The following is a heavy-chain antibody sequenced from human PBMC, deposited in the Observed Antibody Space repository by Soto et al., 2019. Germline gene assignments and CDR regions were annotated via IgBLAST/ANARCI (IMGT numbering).Heavy chain of an antibody. CDR3: AKERPSTTCFDY. D-gene: IGHD1-7*01. J-gene: IGHJ4*02. CDR1: GGSFRNYV. CDR2: IIPVFETR. Sequence: ASVKVSCKASGGSFRNYVMSWVRQAPGQGLEWMGGIIPVFETRTYAQKFQGRVTITADDSTSTVSMEMNSLRAEDAAVYDCAKERPSTTCFDYWGPGTLVTVSS. V-gene: IGHV1-69*13.